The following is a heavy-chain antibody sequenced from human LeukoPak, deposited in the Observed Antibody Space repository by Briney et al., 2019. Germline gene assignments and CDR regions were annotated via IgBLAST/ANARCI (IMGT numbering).Heavy chain of an antibody. V-gene: IGHV3-30*03. J-gene: IGHJ4*02. Sequence: SGGSLRLSCAASGFTFSSYGMHWVRQAPGKGLEWVAVISYDGSNKYYADSVKGRFTISRGNSKNTLYLQMNSLRPEDTAVYYCATYCSSTSCYLSYFDYWGQGTLVTVSS. D-gene: IGHD2-2*01. CDR3: ATYCSSTSCYLSYFDY. CDR1: GFTFSSYG. CDR2: ISYDGSNK.